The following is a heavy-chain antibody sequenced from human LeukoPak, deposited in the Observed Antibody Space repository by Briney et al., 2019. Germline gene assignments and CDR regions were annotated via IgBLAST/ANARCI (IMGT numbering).Heavy chain of an antibody. V-gene: IGHV3-23*01. D-gene: IGHD3-22*01. J-gene: IGHJ4*02. CDR3: ARDGRGYYYYDSSGYFGPAYYFDY. Sequence: GGSLRLSCAASGFTFSSYAMSWVRQAPGKGLEWVSAISGSGGSTYYADSVKGRFTISRDNSKNTLYLQMNSLRAEDTAVYYCARDGRGYYYYDSSGYFGPAYYFDYWGQGTLVTVSS. CDR2: ISGSGGST. CDR1: GFTFSSYA.